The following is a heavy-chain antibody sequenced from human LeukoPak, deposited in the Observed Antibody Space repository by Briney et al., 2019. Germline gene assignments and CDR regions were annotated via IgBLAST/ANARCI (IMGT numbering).Heavy chain of an antibody. CDR3: ARDFRAVAGGAPAGLLDI. CDR1: GFTFSSYW. D-gene: IGHD6-19*01. Sequence: AGGSLRLSCVASGFTFSSYWMHWVRQDPRKGLVWVSRINGDGRNINYADSVRGRFTISRDNAKNSLYLQMNSLRAEDTAVYYCARDFRAVAGGAPAGLLDIWGQGTMVTVSS. J-gene: IGHJ3*02. V-gene: IGHV3-74*01. CDR2: INGDGRNI.